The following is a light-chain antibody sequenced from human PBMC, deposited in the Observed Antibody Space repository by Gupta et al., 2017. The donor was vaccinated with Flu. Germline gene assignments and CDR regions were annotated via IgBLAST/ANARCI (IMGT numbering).Light chain of an antibody. Sequence: QSVLTQSPSVSGAPGQRVTISCSGSSSNIGAGYDVHWYQQLPRTAPRLLIYDNRNRPSGVPDRFSGSRSGTSASLVITVLQAEDEADYYCQSYDISLSGVVFGGGTKLTVL. CDR1: SSNIGAGYD. J-gene: IGLJ3*02. CDR3: QSYDISLSGVV. CDR2: DNR. V-gene: IGLV1-40*01.